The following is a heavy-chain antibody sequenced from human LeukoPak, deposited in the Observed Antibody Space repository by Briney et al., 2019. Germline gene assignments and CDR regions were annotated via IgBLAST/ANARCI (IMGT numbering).Heavy chain of an antibody. V-gene: IGHV3-74*01. CDR3: ARGDRDVYCSGGNCLFDY. Sequence: GGSLRLSCAASEFTFSTYCMHWVRQAPGKGLVWVSRINSDGTNTDYADSVKGRFTISRDNAKNTLYMQMNSLRVDDTAVYYCARGDRDVYCSGGNCLFDYWGQGTLVTVSS. CDR1: EFTFSTYC. J-gene: IGHJ4*02. D-gene: IGHD2-15*01. CDR2: INSDGTNT.